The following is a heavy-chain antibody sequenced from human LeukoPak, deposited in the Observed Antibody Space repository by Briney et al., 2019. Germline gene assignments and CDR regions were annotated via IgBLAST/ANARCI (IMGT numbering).Heavy chain of an antibody. V-gene: IGHV3-7*01. CDR2: IKEDGSKT. Sequence: PGGSLRLSCAASGFTFSGSWMDWVRQAPGKGLEWVANIKEDGSKTYYVDSAKGRFTISRDNVKSSLYLQLDCLRVEDTAIYYCSRSLNYWGQGTLVTVSS. J-gene: IGHJ4*02. CDR1: GFTFSGSW. CDR3: SRSLNY.